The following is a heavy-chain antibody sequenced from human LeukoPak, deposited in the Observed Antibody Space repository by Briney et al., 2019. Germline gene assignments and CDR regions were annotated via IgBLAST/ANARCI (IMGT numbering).Heavy chain of an antibody. J-gene: IGHJ6*02. D-gene: IGHD2-15*01. CDR3: ARARYCSGGSCYELYYYYGMDV. CDR2: IIPIFGTA. Sequence: AASVKVSCKASGGTFSSYATSWVRQAPGQGLEWMGGIIPIFGTANYAQKFQGRVTITADESTSTAYMELSSLRSEDTAVYYCARARYCSGGSCYELYYYYGMDVWGQGTTVTVSS. V-gene: IGHV1-69*13. CDR1: GGTFSSYA.